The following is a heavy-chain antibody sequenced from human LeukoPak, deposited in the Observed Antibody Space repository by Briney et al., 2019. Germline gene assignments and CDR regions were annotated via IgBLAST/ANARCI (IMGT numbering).Heavy chain of an antibody. V-gene: IGHV1-46*01. CDR3: AREVSTLFDY. CDR2: LNPSGGNT. J-gene: IGHJ4*02. Sequence: ASVKVSCKASGYTFTSYYMHWVRQAPGQGLEWMGILNPSGGNTNSAQRFQGRVTMTRDTSTSTVYMELSSLRSDDTAVYYCAREVSTLFDYWGQGTLVTVSS. D-gene: IGHD5/OR15-5a*01. CDR1: GYTFTSYY.